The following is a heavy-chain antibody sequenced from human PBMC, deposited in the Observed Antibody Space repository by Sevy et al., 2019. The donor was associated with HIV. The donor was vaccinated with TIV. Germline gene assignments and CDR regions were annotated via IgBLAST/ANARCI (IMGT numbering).Heavy chain of an antibody. CDR3: TTDREYSDFKGGFDY. D-gene: IGHD4-17*01. Sequence: GGSLRLSCVASGLTFADAWMAWVRQAPGKGLEWVGRIRSNTDVGTTEYAAPLKGRFTISRDDSKNTMHLQMNILKSADTAVYYCTTDREYSDFKGGFDYWGRGTLVTVSS. J-gene: IGHJ4*02. CDR1: GLTFADAW. V-gene: IGHV3-15*01. CDR2: IRSNTDVGTT.